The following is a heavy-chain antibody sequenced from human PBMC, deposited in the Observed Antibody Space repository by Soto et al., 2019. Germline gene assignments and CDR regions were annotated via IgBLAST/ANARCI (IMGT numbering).Heavy chain of an antibody. J-gene: IGHJ6*02. CDR3: ARGGLQHALDV. V-gene: IGHV3-23*01. Sequence: PGGSLRLSCAASGFTFTSYAMTWVRQAPGRGLEWVSSIGTGGNKYYADSVKGRFTISRDNAENTLYLQMNSLRAEDTAVYYCARGGLQHALDVWGQGSTVTVSS. CDR2: IGTGGNK. D-gene: IGHD6-13*01. CDR1: GFTFTSYA.